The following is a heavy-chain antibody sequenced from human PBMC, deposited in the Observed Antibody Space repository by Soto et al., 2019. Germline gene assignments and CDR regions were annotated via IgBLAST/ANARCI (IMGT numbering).Heavy chain of an antibody. Sequence: QVQLVQSGAEVKKPGASVKVSCKASGYTFTSYGISWVRQAPGQGLEWMGWISAYNGNTNYAQKLQGRVTMTTDTSTRTAYMEVRSLRSDDTAVYYCARGGYFAWSNYYYGRDVWGQGTTVAFSS. CDR1: GYTFTSYG. CDR3: ARGGYFAWSNYYYGRDV. D-gene: IGHD3-9*01. J-gene: IGHJ6*02. CDR2: ISAYNGNT. V-gene: IGHV1-18*01.